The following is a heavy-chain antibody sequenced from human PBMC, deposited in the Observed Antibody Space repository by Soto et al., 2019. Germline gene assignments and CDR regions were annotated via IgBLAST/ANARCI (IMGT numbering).Heavy chain of an antibody. J-gene: IGHJ6*03. CDR1: GFTFNRFG. CDR2: ISSASSTT. CDR3: ARRPLWSGLSDYYYMDV. V-gene: IGHV3-48*01. Sequence: EEQLVESGGALVQPGGSLRLSCAASGFTFNRFGMNWVRQAPGKGLEWISYISSASSTTQYAESVKGRFTISRDNVRDSLYLQMSSLRVEDTAVYYCARRPLWSGLSDYYYMDVWGNGTTVTVSS. D-gene: IGHD3-3*01.